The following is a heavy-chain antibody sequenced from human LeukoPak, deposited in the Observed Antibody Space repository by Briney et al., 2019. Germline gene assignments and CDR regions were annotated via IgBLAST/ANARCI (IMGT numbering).Heavy chain of an antibody. V-gene: IGHV5-51*01. Sequence: GESLKISCKGSGYNFTSYWIGWVRQMPGKGLEWMGIIYPGGSDTRYSPSFQGQVTISADKSISTAYLQWSSLKASDTAMYYCARRVDTVTIDYWGQGTLVTVSS. CDR3: ARRVDTVTIDY. CDR2: IYPGGSDT. CDR1: GYNFTSYW. D-gene: IGHD4-11*01. J-gene: IGHJ4*02.